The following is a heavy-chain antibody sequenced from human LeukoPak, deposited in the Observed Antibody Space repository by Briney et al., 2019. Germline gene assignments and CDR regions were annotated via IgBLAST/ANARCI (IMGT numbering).Heavy chain of an antibody. J-gene: IGHJ4*02. V-gene: IGHV4-38-2*02. D-gene: IGHD2-2*01. CDR3: ARVKRKYQVLKPLHETPSHYFDY. Sequence: SETLSLTCTVSGYSISSGYYWGWIRPPPGKGLEWIGSIYHSGSTYYNPSLKSRVTISVDSSKNQFSLKLSSVTAADTAMYYCARVKRKYQVLKPLHETPSHYFDYWGQGTLVTVSS. CDR1: GYSISSGYY. CDR2: IYHSGST.